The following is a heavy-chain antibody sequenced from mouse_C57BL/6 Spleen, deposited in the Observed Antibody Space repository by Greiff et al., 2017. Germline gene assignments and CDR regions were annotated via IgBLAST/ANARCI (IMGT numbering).Heavy chain of an antibody. D-gene: IGHD6-2*01. Sequence: SGAELVRPGASVTLSCKASGYTFTDYEMHWVKQTPVHGLEWIGAIDPETGGTAYNQKFKGKAILTADKSSSTAYMELRSLTSEDSAVYYCTRAESLGYWGQGTTRTVSS. J-gene: IGHJ2*01. CDR2: IDPETGGT. CDR3: TRAESLGY. CDR1: GYTFTDYE. V-gene: IGHV1-15*01.